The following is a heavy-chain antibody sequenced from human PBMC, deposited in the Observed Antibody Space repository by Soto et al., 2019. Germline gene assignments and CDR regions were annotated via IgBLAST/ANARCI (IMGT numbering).Heavy chain of an antibody. D-gene: IGHD6-13*01. J-gene: IGHJ4*02. Sequence: QVQLVESGGGVVQPERSLRLSCAASGFTFSSYGMHWVRQAPGKGLEWVAVIWYDGSNKYYADSVKGRFTISRDNSKNTLYLQMNSLRAEDTAVYYCARDQGDSSRDYFDYWGQGTLVTVSS. CDR3: ARDQGDSSRDYFDY. CDR2: IWYDGSNK. CDR1: GFTFSSYG. V-gene: IGHV3-33*01.